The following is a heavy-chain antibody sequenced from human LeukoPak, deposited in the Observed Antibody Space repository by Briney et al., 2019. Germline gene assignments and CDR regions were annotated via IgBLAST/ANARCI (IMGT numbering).Heavy chain of an antibody. CDR3: AKVGYSSSSANFDY. CDR1: GFTFSSYA. Sequence: GGSLRLSCAASGFTFSSYAMSWVRQAPGKGLEWVSAISGSGGSTYYADSVKGRFTISRDNSKNTLYLQMNSLRAEDTAVYNCAKVGYSSSSANFDYWGQGTLVTVSS. CDR2: ISGSGGST. V-gene: IGHV3-23*01. J-gene: IGHJ4*02. D-gene: IGHD6-6*01.